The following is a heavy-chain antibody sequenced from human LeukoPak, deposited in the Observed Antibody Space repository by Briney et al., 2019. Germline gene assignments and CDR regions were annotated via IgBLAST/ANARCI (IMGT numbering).Heavy chain of an antibody. Sequence: SETLSLTCSVSGDSISSSSYYWSWIRQPPGKGLEWIGYIYYSGSTNYNPSLKSRVTISVDTSKNQFSLKLSSVTAADTVVYYCARGVAAAGIMVDYWGQGTLVTVSS. V-gene: IGHV4-61*01. CDR3: ARGVAAAGIMVDY. CDR2: IYYSGST. D-gene: IGHD6-13*01. J-gene: IGHJ4*02. CDR1: GDSISSSSYY.